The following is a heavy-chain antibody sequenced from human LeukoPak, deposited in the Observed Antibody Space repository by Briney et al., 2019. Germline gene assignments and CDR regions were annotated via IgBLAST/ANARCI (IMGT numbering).Heavy chain of an antibody. D-gene: IGHD1-26*01. CDR2: INHSGST. CDR3: ARGPLKSWWFDP. V-gene: IGHV4-34*01. Sequence: SETLSLTCAVYGGSLSRYYWSWIRQPPGKGLEWIGEINHSGSTNYNPSLKSRVTISVDTSKNQFSLKLSSVTAADTAVYYCARGPLKSWWFDPWGQGTLVTVSS. J-gene: IGHJ5*02. CDR1: GGSLSRYY.